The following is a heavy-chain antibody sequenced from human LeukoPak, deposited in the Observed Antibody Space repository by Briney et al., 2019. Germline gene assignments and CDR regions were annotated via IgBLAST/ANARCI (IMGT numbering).Heavy chain of an antibody. CDR3: AGVGGTYYYDSSGYFVDY. CDR1: GGTFSSYA. D-gene: IGHD3-22*01. CDR2: IIPNSGGT. J-gene: IGHJ4*02. Sequence: ASVKVSCKASGGTFSSYAISWVRQAPGQGLEWMGGIIPNSGGTNYAQKFQGRVTMTRDTSISTAYMELSRLRSDDTAVYYCAGVGGTYYYDSSGYFVDYWGQGTLVTVSS. V-gene: IGHV1-2*02.